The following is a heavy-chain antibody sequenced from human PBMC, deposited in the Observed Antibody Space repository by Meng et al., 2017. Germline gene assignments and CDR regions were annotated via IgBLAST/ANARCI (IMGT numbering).Heavy chain of an antibody. J-gene: IGHJ4*02. D-gene: IGHD6-19*01. CDR3: ARGFGSGWYRD. CDR2: INHSGST. Sequence: SETLSLTCAVYGGSFSGYYWSWIRQPPGKGLEWIGEINHSGSTNYNPSLKSRVTLSVDTSKNQFSLKLSSVTAADTAVYYCARGFGSGWYRDWGQGTLVTVSS. V-gene: IGHV4-34*01. CDR1: GGSFSGYY.